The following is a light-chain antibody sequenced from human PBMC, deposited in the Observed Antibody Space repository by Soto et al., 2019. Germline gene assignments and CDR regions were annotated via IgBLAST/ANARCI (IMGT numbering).Light chain of an antibody. J-gene: IGLJ2*01. CDR1: SSDVGGYNY. Sequence: QSVLTRPASVSGSPGQSITISCTGTSSDVGGYNYVSWYQQHPGKAPKVMIYEVSDRPSGVSNRFSGSKSGNTASLTISGLQAEDEADYYCSSYTTSSTLVFGGGTQLTVL. V-gene: IGLV2-14*01. CDR3: SSYTTSSTLV. CDR2: EVS.